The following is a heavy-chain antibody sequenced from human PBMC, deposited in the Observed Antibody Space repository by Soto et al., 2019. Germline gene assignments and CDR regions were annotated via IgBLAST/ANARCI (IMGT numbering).Heavy chain of an antibody. J-gene: IGHJ4*02. CDR1: GFSFGDYW. CDR3: AKLGSGYYTGLYFDY. D-gene: IGHD3-3*01. V-gene: IGHV3-7*03. Sequence: EVQLVESGGASVQRGGSLRLSCAASGFSFGDYWMSWVRQAPGKGLEWVAHMKKDGSEKYYVDSVKGQFTVSRDNSRNALYLQMNSLRAEDTAVYYCAKLGSGYYTGLYFDYWGQGTLVTVSS. CDR2: MKKDGSEK.